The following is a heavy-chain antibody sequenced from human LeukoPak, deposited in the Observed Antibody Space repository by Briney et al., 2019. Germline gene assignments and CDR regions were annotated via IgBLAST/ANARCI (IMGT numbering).Heavy chain of an antibody. V-gene: IGHV1-2*06. CDR1: GYTFTDYY. J-gene: IGHJ4*02. CDR2: VHPNIGFT. CDR3: ARDRAGDPDYSFDQ. Sequence: ASVKVSCKASGYTFTDYYMHWVRQAPGQGPEWMGRVHPNIGFTNYAQKFQGRVTMTRDTSISTAYMELTRLRSDDTAVYYCARDRAGDPDYSFDQWGQGTLVTVSS. D-gene: IGHD4-11*01.